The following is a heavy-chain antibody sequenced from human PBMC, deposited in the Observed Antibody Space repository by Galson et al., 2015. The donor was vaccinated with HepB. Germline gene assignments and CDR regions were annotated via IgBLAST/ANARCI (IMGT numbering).Heavy chain of an antibody. CDR3: ARHGRDVVDPGDYYYGMDV. CDR1: GFTFSSYG. Sequence: SLRLSCAASGFTFSSYGMHWVRQAPGKGLEWVAVISYDGSNKYYADSVKGRFTISRDNSKNTLYLQMNSLRAEDTAVYYCARHGRDVVDPGDYYYGMDVWGQGTTVTVSS. CDR2: ISYDGSNK. V-gene: IGHV3-30*03. D-gene: IGHD2-15*01. J-gene: IGHJ6*02.